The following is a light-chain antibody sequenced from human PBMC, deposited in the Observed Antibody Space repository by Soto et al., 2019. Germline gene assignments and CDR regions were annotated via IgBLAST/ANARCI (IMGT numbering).Light chain of an antibody. Sequence: EIVLTQSPCTLSLSPGERATLSCRASQSVSSSYLAWYQQKPDQAPRPLIYGASSRAIGIPDRFSGSGSGTDFTLTISRLEPEDFAVYYCQQYGSSPWTFGQGTKV. J-gene: IGKJ1*01. CDR2: GAS. V-gene: IGKV3-20*01. CDR3: QQYGSSPWT. CDR1: QSVSSSY.